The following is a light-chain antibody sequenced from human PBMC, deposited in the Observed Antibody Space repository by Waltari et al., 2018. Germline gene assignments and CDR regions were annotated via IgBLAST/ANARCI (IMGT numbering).Light chain of an antibody. J-gene: IGKJ1*01. CDR1: QSISNW. V-gene: IGKV1-5*03. Sequence: DIQMTQSPSTLSASVGDRVTITCRASQSISNWLAWYQQKPGKAPKLLIYKASNLKSGVPSRFSGHGSGTEFTLTISSLQPDDFATYYCQQYDNYLTFGQGTKVEI. CDR3: QQYDNYLT. CDR2: KAS.